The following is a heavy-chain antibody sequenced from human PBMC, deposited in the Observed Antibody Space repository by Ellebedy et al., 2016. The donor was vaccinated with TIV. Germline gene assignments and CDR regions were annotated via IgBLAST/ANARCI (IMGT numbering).Heavy chain of an antibody. V-gene: IGHV3-23*01. Sequence: GESLKISCAASGFTFTTHGMAWVRQAPGQGLEWISGITGGGDTTYCAGSVKGRLTISRDNSKNTLFLQLSSLSAEETAVFYCVRVMWPVPGPVDPFDYWGQGTPVTVSS. D-gene: IGHD6-19*01. CDR1: GFTFTTHG. CDR3: VRVMWPVPGPVDPFDY. CDR2: ITGGGDTT. J-gene: IGHJ4*02.